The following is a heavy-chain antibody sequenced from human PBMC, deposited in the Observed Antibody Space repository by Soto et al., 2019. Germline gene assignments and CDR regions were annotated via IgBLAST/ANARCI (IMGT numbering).Heavy chain of an antibody. CDR2: INAHNGNT. Sequence: QVQLVQSGAEVKKSGASVKVTCKGSGYNFDIYGISWVRQAPGQGLEWMGWINAHNGNTDYAQKFQGRATMTTDTTTRTAAMEVRALVYDDTAVHYCALAIQAGYGRTTLDYLGQGTLVTVSS. CDR1: GYNFDIYG. CDR3: ALAIQAGYGRTTLDY. D-gene: IGHD3-10*01. J-gene: IGHJ4*02. V-gene: IGHV1-18*01.